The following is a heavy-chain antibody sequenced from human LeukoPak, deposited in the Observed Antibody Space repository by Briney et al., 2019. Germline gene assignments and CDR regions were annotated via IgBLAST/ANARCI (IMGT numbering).Heavy chain of an antibody. V-gene: IGHV3-23*01. CDR3: ARGSGYFLDFDY. Sequence: PGGSPRLSCAASGFTFSSYAMSWVRQAPGKGLEWVSAISGSGGSTYYADSVKGRFTISRDSSKNTLYLQMNSLRAEDTAVYYCARGSGYFLDFDYWGQGTLVTVSS. D-gene: IGHD3-22*01. J-gene: IGHJ4*02. CDR1: GFTFSSYA. CDR2: ISGSGGST.